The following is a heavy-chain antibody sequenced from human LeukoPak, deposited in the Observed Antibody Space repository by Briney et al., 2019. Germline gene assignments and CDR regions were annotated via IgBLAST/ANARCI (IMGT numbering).Heavy chain of an antibody. CDR2: INHSGST. CDR1: GGPFSGYY. Sequence: SETLSLTCAVYGGPFSGYYWSWIRQPPGKGLEWIGEINHSGSTNYNPSLKSRVTISVDTSKNQFSLKLSSVTAADTAVYYCARGRYYDSSAWAFDIWGQGTMVTVSS. V-gene: IGHV4-34*01. J-gene: IGHJ3*02. D-gene: IGHD3-22*01. CDR3: ARGRYYDSSAWAFDI.